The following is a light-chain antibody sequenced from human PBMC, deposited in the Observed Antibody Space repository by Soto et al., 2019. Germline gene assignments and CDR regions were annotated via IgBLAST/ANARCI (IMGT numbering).Light chain of an antibody. V-gene: IGKV3D-11*01. Sequence: TQSPATLSSFPGDRVTLSCRASQYINTRLAWYQHRPGQAPRLLIYQTSLRAAGIPARFSASGPGTDFTLTISDVQPEDFALYYCHQRQSWPRTFGQGTKVDIK. J-gene: IGKJ1*01. CDR2: QTS. CDR3: HQRQSWPRT. CDR1: QYINTR.